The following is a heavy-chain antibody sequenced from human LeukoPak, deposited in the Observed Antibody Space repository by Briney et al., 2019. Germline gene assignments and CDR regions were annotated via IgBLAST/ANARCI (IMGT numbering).Heavy chain of an antibody. J-gene: IGHJ4*02. CDR1: GFTFSSYG. Sequence: GGSLRLSCAASGFTFSSYGMHWVRQAPGKGLEWVAFIRYDGSNKYYADPVKGRFTISRDHSRNTLYLQMNSLRAEDTAVYYCAKERNVLVTAIRSDYLDYWGQGTLVTVSS. CDR3: AKERNVLVTAIRSDYLDY. V-gene: IGHV3-30*02. D-gene: IGHD2-21*02. CDR2: IRYDGSNK.